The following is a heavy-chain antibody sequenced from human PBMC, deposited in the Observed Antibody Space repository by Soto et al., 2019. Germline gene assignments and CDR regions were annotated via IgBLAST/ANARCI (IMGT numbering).Heavy chain of an antibody. V-gene: IGHV5-51*01. Sequence: GESRKISCKGSGYSFVIYWIAWVRQMPGKGLEWMGSIYPGDSDTTYSPSIQGQVTISADKSSTTVYLQWNTLKASDTAMYYCAKTDGYEVEYWGQGTLVTVSS. CDR2: IYPGDSDT. J-gene: IGHJ4*02. CDR1: GYSFVIYW. CDR3: AKTDGYEVEY. D-gene: IGHD5-18*01.